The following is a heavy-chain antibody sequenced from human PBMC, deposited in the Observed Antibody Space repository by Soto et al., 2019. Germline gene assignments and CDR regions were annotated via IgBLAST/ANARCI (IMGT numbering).Heavy chain of an antibody. CDR1: GFSFRSHA. CDR2: VSYDGGNN. CDR3: ARDPRGFSYGCFDY. V-gene: IGHV3-30-3*01. Sequence: GGSLRLSCAASGFSFRSHAMHWVRQAPGGGLEWVAVVSYDGGNNYYADSVKGRFTISRDNSKNTLYLQMNTLRAEDTAVYYCARDPRGFSYGCFDYWGQGTLVTVSS. J-gene: IGHJ4*02. D-gene: IGHD5-18*01.